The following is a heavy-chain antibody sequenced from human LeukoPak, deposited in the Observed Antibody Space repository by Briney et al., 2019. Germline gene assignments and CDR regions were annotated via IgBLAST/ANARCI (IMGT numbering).Heavy chain of an antibody. Sequence: GESLKISCKGSGYSFTSYWIGWVRQMPGKGLGWMRIIGLLESDTKYSPSFRGQVTISAAKSITTAYLQWSTRQASETPTFNVARRQYQLNKPTSDNSGPRTPVTASP. J-gene: IGHJ4*01. V-gene: IGHV5-51*01. CDR3: ARRQYQLNKPTSDN. D-gene: IGHD2-2*01. CDR1: GYSFTSYW. CDR2: IGLLESDT.